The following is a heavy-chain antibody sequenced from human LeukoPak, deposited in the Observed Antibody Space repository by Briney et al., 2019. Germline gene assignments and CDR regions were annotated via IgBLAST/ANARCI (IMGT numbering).Heavy chain of an antibody. CDR2: ISGSGGST. CDR3: AKDGIHSSSSGN. V-gene: IGHV3-23*01. Sequence: PGGSLRLSCAASGFTFSNYAMSWVRQATGKGLEWVSGISGSGGSTYYADSVKGRFTISRDNSKNTLFLQINNLRAEDTAVYYCAKDGIHSSSSGNWGQGTLVTVSS. D-gene: IGHD6-6*01. CDR1: GFTFSNYA. J-gene: IGHJ4*02.